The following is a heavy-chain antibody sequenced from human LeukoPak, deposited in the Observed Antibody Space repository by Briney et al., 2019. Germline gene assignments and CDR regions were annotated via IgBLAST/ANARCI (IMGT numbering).Heavy chain of an antibody. CDR3: AREDYYDSGSNDY. CDR2: MNPNSGIT. V-gene: IGHV1-8*03. D-gene: IGHD3-22*01. J-gene: IGHJ4*02. Sequence: RASVKVSCKASGYTFTSYDINWVRQATGQGLEWMGWMNPNSGITGYAQKFQGRVTISRNTSISTAYMELSSLRSEDTAVYYCAREDYYDSGSNDYWGQGTLVTVSS. CDR1: GYTFTSYD.